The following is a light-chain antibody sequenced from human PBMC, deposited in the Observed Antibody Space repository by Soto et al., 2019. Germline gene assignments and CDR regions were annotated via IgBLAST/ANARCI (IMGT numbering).Light chain of an antibody. CDR2: GAS. J-gene: IGKJ1*01. V-gene: IGKV3-15*01. CDR3: QQYRSWHRT. CDR1: QSVDIN. Sequence: EIVLTQSPATLSVSPGDRVTLSRRASQSVDINLAWYQQRAGQAPRLLVYGASTKATDMPGRYSGRGSGTEFTLTIHNLQYEDFGVYYCQQYRSWHRTLGQGTKVDIK.